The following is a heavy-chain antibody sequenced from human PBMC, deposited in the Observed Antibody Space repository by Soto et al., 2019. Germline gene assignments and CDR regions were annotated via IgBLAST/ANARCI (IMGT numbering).Heavy chain of an antibody. D-gene: IGHD6-13*01. Sequence: GGSLRLSCAASGFTFSSYAMHWVRQAPGKGLEWVAVISYDGSNKYYADSVKGRFTISRDNSKNTLYLQMNSLRAEDTAVYYRASIAAADSLADYWGQGTLVTVSS. CDR3: ASIAAADSLADY. J-gene: IGHJ4*02. CDR1: GFTFSSYA. V-gene: IGHV3-30-3*01. CDR2: ISYDGSNK.